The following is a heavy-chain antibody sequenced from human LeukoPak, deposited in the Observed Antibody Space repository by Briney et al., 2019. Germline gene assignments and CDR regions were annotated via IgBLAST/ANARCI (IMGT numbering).Heavy chain of an antibody. CDR1: GFTFSSYG. D-gene: IGHD2-15*01. Sequence: GGSLRLSCAASGFTFSSYGMSWVRQAPGKGLEWVSAISGSGGSTYYADSVKGRFTISRDNSKNTLYLQMNSLRAEDTAVYYCAKGVPVGAGRGYYFDYWGQGTLVTVSS. CDR3: AKGVPVGAGRGYYFDY. V-gene: IGHV3-23*01. CDR2: ISGSGGST. J-gene: IGHJ4*02.